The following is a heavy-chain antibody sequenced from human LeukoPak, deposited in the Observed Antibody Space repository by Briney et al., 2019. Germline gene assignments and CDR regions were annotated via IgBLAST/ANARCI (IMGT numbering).Heavy chain of an antibody. Sequence: GESLKISCKGFGYSFISYWIAWVRQMPGKGLELMGIIYPGDSGTRYSPSFQGQVTISADKSISTAYLQWSSLKASDTAMYYCARYDYGGNPRNYFDYWGQGTLVTVSS. J-gene: IGHJ4*02. CDR2: IYPGDSGT. CDR3: ARYDYGGNPRNYFDY. D-gene: IGHD4-23*01. V-gene: IGHV5-51*01. CDR1: GYSFISYW.